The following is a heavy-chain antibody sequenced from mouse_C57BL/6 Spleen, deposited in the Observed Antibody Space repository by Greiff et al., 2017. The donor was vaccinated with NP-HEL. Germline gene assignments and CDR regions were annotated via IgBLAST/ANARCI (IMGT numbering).Heavy chain of an antibody. D-gene: IGHD2-3*01. CDR2: IYPSNGVS. CDR1: GYSFTGYY. J-gene: IGHJ3*01. V-gene: IGHV1-31*01. Sequence: VQLQQSGPELVKPGASVKISCKASGYSFTGYYMHWVKQSHGNILDWIGYIYPSNGVSSSNQKFKGQATLTVDKSSSTAYMERRSLTSEDSAVYYCAREEDGYPFAYWGQGTLVTVSA. CDR3: AREEDGYPFAY.